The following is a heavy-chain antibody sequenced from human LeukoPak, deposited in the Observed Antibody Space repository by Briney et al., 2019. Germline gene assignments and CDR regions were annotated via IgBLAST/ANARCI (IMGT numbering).Heavy chain of an antibody. D-gene: IGHD5-24*01. CDR2: ISPSGGST. J-gene: IGHJ5*02. Sequence: EASVKVSCKASGYTFTSYGISWVRQAPGQGPEWMGVISPSGGSTTYAQKFQGRVTLTRDMSTSTDYLELSSLRSEDTAVHYCARDNSVRDEAWWFNPWGQETLVTVSS. V-gene: IGHV1-46*01. CDR3: ARDNSVRDEAWWFNP. CDR1: GYTFTSYG.